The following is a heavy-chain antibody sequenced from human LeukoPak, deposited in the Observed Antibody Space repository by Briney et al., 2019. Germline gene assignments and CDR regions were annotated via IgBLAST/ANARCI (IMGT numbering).Heavy chain of an antibody. CDR2: VDYRGGT. Sequence: SETLSPTCSVSGASVYSDSSYWTWIRQAPGKGLEWIGYVDYRGGTKYNASLKSRVTISLETSKNQFSLKLNSVIAADTAVYYCARDNDKVVDHWGQGTLVTVSS. CDR3: ARDNDKVVDH. CDR1: GASVYSDSSY. V-gene: IGHV4-61*01. D-gene: IGHD1-1*01. J-gene: IGHJ4*01.